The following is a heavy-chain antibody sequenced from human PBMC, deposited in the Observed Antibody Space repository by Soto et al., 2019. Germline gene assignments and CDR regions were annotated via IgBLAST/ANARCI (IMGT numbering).Heavy chain of an antibody. D-gene: IGHD3-10*01. CDR3: ARDYYGSGSYYKPLGAFDI. Sequence: QVQLVQSGAEVKKPGSSVKVSCKASGGTFSSYAISWVRQAPGQGLEWMGGIIPIFGTANYAQKFQGRVTITADESTSTAYMELSSLRSEDTAVYYCARDYYGSGSYYKPLGAFDIWGQGTMVTVSS. CDR1: GGTFSSYA. V-gene: IGHV1-69*01. J-gene: IGHJ3*02. CDR2: IIPIFGTA.